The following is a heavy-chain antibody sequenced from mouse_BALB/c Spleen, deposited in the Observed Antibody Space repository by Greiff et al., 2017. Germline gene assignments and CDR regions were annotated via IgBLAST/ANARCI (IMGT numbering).Heavy chain of an antibody. CDR3: ALHYYGSRGTMDY. J-gene: IGHJ4*01. CDR2: ISYSGST. CDR1: GYSITSDYA. D-gene: IGHD1-1*01. V-gene: IGHV3-2*02. Sequence: DVKLQESGPGLVKPSQSLSLTCTVTGYSITSDYAWNWIRQFPGNKLEWMGYISYSGSTSYNPSLKSRISITRDTSKNQFFLQLNSVTTEDTATYYCALHYYGSRGTMDYWGQGTSVTVSS.